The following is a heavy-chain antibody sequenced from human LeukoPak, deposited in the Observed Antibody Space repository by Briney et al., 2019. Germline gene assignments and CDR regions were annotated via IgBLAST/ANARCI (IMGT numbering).Heavy chain of an antibody. V-gene: IGHV5-51*01. CDR1: GYRFTTYW. CDR3: ARHEGAYQYYAMDV. Sequence: GESLKISFQGSGYRFTTYWIGWVRQMPGKGLEWMGIIYPGDSDTRYSPSFQGQVTISADKSISTAYLQWSSLKASDTAMYYCARHEGAYQYYAMDVWGQGTTVTVSS. CDR2: IYPGDSDT. J-gene: IGHJ6*02.